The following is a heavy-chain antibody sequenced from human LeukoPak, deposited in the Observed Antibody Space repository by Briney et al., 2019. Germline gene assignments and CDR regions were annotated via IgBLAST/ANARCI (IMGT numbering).Heavy chain of an antibody. CDR2: ISGSGGST. CDR3: AKRYYYDSSGYSFQH. D-gene: IGHD3-22*01. J-gene: IGHJ1*01. CDR1: GFTFSSYA. V-gene: IGHV3-23*01. Sequence: GGPLRLSCAASGFTFSSYAMSWVRQAPGKGLEWVSAISGSGGSTYYADSVKGRFTISRDNSKNTLYLQMNSLRAEDTAVYYCAKRYYYDSSGYSFQHWGQGTLVTVSS.